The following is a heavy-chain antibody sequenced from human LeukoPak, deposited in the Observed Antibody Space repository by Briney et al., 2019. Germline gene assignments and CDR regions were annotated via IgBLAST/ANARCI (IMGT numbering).Heavy chain of an antibody. V-gene: IGHV3-74*01. CDR2: INGDGSST. D-gene: IGHD3-10*01. CDR1: GFTFSTYW. J-gene: IGHJ3*02. CDR3: YGSGSLIDAFDI. Sequence: GGSLRLSCAASGFTFSTYWMHWVRQAPGKGLVWVSRINGDGSSTTYADSVKGRFTISRDNSKNTLYLQMNSLRAEDTAVYYCYGSGSLIDAFDIWGQGTMVTVSS.